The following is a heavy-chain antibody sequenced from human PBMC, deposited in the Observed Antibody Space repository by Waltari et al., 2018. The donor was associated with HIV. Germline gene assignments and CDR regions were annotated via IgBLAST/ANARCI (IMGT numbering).Heavy chain of an antibody. Sequence: QVQLVESGGGVVQPGRALRLSWPASGFTCRSYNVHWVRQAPGKGLEWVAVIWYDGSNKYYVDPVKGRFTISRDNSKNTLYLQMNSLRAEDTAVYYCARERMIYADYYYGMDVWGQGTTVTVSS. CDR2: IWYDGSNK. V-gene: IGHV3-33*01. J-gene: IGHJ6*02. D-gene: IGHD2-2*01. CDR1: GFTCRSYN. CDR3: ARERMIYADYYYGMDV.